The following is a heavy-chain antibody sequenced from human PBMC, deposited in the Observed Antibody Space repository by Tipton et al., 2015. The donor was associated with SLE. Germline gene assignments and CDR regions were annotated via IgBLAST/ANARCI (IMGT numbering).Heavy chain of an antibody. CDR1: GGSFSGYY. D-gene: IGHD4-11*01. V-gene: IGHV4-59*01. CDR3: ARAEMTTEGSVFYYYVDV. Sequence: TLSLTCAVYGGSFSGYYWNWLRQPPGKGLEWIGYIYYSGGTNYNPSLKSRVTLSVDTSRDQFSLNLSSVTAADTAIYYCARAEMTTEGSVFYYYVDVWGKGTTVTASS. J-gene: IGHJ6*03. CDR2: IYYSGGT.